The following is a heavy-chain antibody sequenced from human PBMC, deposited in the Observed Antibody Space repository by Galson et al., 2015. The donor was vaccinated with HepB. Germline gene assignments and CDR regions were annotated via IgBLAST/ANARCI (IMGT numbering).Heavy chain of an antibody. V-gene: IGHV4-59*01. CDR3: ARSKDGYLVGFDY. Sequence: SETLSLTCTVSGGSISSYYWSWIRQPPGKGLERFASIYYSGNTEYNPSLKSRVTISVDTSKNQFSLNLASVTAADTAVYYCARSKDGYLVGFDYWGQGTLVTVSS. J-gene: IGHJ4*02. CDR1: GGSISSYY. CDR2: IYYSGNT. D-gene: IGHD5-24*01.